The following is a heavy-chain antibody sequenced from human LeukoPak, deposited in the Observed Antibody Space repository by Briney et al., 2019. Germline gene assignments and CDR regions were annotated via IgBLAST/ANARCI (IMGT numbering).Heavy chain of an antibody. CDR3: AREGAYCSGGSCYSIVDY. J-gene: IGHJ4*02. V-gene: IGHV1-8*01. CDR1: GYTFTSYD. Sequence: ASVKVSCKASGYTFTSYDINWVRQATGQGLEWMGWMNPNSGNTGYAQKFQGRVTMTRNTSISTAYMELTSLRSEDTAVYYCAREGAYCSGGSCYSIVDYWGQGTLVTVSS. CDR2: MNPNSGNT. D-gene: IGHD2-15*01.